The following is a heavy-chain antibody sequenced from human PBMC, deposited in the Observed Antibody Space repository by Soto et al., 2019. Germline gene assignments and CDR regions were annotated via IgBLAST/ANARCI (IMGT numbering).Heavy chain of an antibody. CDR3: ARDFTIFGVVIPQPTYYMDL. D-gene: IGHD3-3*01. CDR2: IKQDGSEK. Sequence: GGSLRLSCAASGFTFSSYWMSWVRQAPGKGLEWVANIKQDGSEKYYVDSVKGRFTISRDNAKNSLYLQMNSLRAEDTAVYYCARDFTIFGVVIPQPTYYMDLWGKATTVTVS. V-gene: IGHV3-7*01. J-gene: IGHJ6*03. CDR1: GFTFSSYW.